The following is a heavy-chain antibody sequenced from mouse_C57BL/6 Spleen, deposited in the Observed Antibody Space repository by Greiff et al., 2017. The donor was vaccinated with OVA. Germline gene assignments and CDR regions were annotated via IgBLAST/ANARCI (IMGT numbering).Heavy chain of an antibody. CDR3: ARRGDGYPFAY. D-gene: IGHD2-3*01. V-gene: IGHV1-82*01. Sequence: VQLQQSGPELVKPGASVKISCKASGYAFSSSWLNWVKQRPGKGLEWIGRIYPGDGDTNYNGKFKGKATLTADKSSSTAYMQLSSLTSEDSAVYFCARRGDGYPFAYWGQGTLVTVSA. CDR1: GYAFSSSW. J-gene: IGHJ3*01. CDR2: IYPGDGDT.